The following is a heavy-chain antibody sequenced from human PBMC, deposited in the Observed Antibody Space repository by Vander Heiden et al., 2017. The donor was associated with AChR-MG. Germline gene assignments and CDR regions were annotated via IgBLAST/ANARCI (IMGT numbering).Heavy chain of an antibody. CDR1: GLTFSRYD. V-gene: IGHV3-21*01. D-gene: IGHD1-1*01. CDR3: ARYPTTGGFYMDV. J-gene: IGHJ6*03. Sequence: EVQLVESGGGLVKKKQYLRLPCAASGLTFSRYDINWVRQAPGKGLEWVSSVSLGSNFIYYADAVKGRFTISRDNAKNSLYLQMNSMRAEDTAVYYFARYPTTGGFYMDVWGKGTTVTVSS. CDR2: VSLGSNFI.